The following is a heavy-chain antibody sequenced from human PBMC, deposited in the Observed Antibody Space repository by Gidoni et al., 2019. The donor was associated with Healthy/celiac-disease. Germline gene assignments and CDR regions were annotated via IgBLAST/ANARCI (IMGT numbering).Heavy chain of an antibody. D-gene: IGHD2-2*01. J-gene: IGHJ5*02. Sequence: VGRIKSKTDGGTTDYAAPVKGRFTISRDDSKNTLYLQMNSLKTEDTAVYYCTTCGAIVVVPAAPTNWFDPWGQGTLVTVSS. CDR3: TTCGAIVVVPAAPTNWFDP. V-gene: IGHV3-15*01. CDR2: IKSKTDGGTT.